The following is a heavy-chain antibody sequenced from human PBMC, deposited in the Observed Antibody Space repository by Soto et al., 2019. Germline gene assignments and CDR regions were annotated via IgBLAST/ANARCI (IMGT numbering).Heavy chain of an antibody. D-gene: IGHD3-22*01. Sequence: PGGSLRLSCAASGFTFSSYWMHWVRQAPGKGLVWVSRINSDGSSTSYADSVKGRFTISRDNAKNTLYLQMNSLRAEDTAVYYCAREIGRYYDSSGYYYGYWGQGTLVTVSS. CDR2: INSDGSST. CDR3: AREIGRYYDSSGYYYGY. V-gene: IGHV3-74*01. J-gene: IGHJ4*02. CDR1: GFTFSSYW.